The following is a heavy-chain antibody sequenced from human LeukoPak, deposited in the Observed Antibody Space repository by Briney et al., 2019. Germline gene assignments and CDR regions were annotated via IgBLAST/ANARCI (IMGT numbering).Heavy chain of an antibody. CDR2: IYPGDSDT. J-gene: IGHJ3*02. Sequence: GESLKISCKGSGYSFTTYWIGWARQMPGKGLEWMGIIYPGDSDTRYSPSFQGQVTISADKSISTAYLQWSSLKASDTAMYYCARDGYNMGGCFDIWGPGTMVTVSS. V-gene: IGHV5-51*01. CDR1: GYSFTTYW. D-gene: IGHD5-24*01. CDR3: ARDGYNMGGCFDI.